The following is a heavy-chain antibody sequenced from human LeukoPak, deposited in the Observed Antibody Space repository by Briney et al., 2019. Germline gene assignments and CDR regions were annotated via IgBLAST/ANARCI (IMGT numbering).Heavy chain of an antibody. CDR1: GGSISSSSYY. CDR3: ARDYSSSWYWFDP. V-gene: IGHV4-39*07. D-gene: IGHD6-13*01. Sequence: SETLSLTCTVSGGSISSSSYYWGWIRQPPGKGLEWIGSIYYSGSTYYNPSLKSRVTISVDTSKNQFSLKLSSVTAADMAVYYCARDYSSSWYWFDPWGQEPWSPSPQ. CDR2: IYYSGST. J-gene: IGHJ5*02.